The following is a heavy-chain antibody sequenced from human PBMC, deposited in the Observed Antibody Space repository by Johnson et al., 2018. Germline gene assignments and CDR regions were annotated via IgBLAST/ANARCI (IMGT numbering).Heavy chain of an antibody. V-gene: IGHV4-4*07. CDR2: IYYSGST. D-gene: IGHD2-2*01. Sequence: QVQLQESGPGLVKPSETLTLTCTVSGGSISSYYWTWIRQPAGKGLEWIGRIYYSGSTTYNPSLKSRVTMSVDTSKNQFSLKLRSVTAADTATYYCARVRGSRPYNDDGLDIWGQGTMVTVSS. CDR1: GGSISSYY. J-gene: IGHJ3*02. CDR3: ARVRGSRPYNDDGLDI.